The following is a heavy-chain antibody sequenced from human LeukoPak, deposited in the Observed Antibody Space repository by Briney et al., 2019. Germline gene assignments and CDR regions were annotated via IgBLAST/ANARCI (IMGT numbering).Heavy chain of an antibody. V-gene: IGHV1-8*02. Sequence: GASVKVSCKASGYTFTGCYMHWVRQAPGQGLEWMGWMNPNSGNTGYAQKFQGRVTMTRNTSISTAYMELSSLRSEDTAVYYCARDGGWYYYWGQGTLVTVSS. CDR2: MNPNSGNT. J-gene: IGHJ4*02. CDR1: GYTFTGCY. CDR3: ARDGGWYYY. D-gene: IGHD6-19*01.